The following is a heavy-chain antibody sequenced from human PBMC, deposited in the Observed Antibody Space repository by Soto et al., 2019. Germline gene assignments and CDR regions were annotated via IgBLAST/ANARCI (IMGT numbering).Heavy chain of an antibody. CDR2: ISWNSGSI. V-gene: IGHV3-9*01. Sequence: EVQLVESGGGLVQPGRSLRLSCAASGFTFDDYAMHWVRQAPGKGLEWVSGISWNSGSIGYADSVKGRFTISRDNAKNSLYMQRNSLRAEDTAWYYCAKGVGYSGYDNVDYWGQGTLVTVSS. J-gene: IGHJ4*02. CDR3: AKGVGYSGYDNVDY. D-gene: IGHD5-12*01. CDR1: GFTFDDYA.